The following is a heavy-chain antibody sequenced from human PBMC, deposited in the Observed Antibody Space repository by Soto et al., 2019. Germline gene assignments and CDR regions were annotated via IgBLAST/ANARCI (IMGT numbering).Heavy chain of an antibody. J-gene: IGHJ4*02. CDR2: ISDDGSTA. CDR3: ARGARVSSTGTGAH. V-gene: IGHV3-74*01. D-gene: IGHD1-1*01. CDR1: GFTFSAYW. Sequence: GGSLRLSCAVSGFTFSAYWMHWVRQVPGKGLTWVSRISDDGSTATYADSVKGRFVISRDNAKNSLYLEMNNLRVDDSGLYYCARGARVSSTGTGAHWGRGTLVTVSS.